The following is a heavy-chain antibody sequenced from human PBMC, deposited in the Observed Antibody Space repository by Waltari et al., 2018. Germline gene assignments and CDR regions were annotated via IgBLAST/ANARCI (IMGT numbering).Heavy chain of an antibody. V-gene: IGHV1-18*01. D-gene: IGHD3-10*01. Sequence: QIHLVLSGPEVKEPGASVRVSCKASGYNFTPHGITWVRQAPGQGLEWVGWISPYNRNTNYAQKFQDRVTLTIDTSTETTYLELRSLRSDDTAVYYCARDRDYYGSGISDYWAQGTLVTVSS. CDR1: GYNFTPHG. J-gene: IGHJ4*02. CDR3: ARDRDYYGSGISDY. CDR2: ISPYNRNT.